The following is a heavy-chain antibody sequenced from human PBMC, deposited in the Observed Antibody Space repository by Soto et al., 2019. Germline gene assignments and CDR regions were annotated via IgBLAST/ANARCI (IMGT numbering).Heavy chain of an antibody. Sequence: PSETLSLTCTVSGGSISSYYWSWIRQPPGKGLEWIGYIYYSGSTNYNPSVKGRITISRDNSKNTLYLQMSSLRTEDTAVYYCAKSFSSWYRLHDFWGLGTLVTVSS. V-gene: IGHV4-59*01. CDR2: IYYSGST. CDR1: GGSISSYY. D-gene: IGHD6-13*01. J-gene: IGHJ4*02. CDR3: AKSFSSWYRLHDF.